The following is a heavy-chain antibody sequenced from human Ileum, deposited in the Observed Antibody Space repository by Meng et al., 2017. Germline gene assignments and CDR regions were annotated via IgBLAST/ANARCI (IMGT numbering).Heavy chain of an antibody. CDR1: GFSLTTGAEG. J-gene: IGHJ5*02. Sequence: QFSCQGSCPTLVQPTHTLTLTCTFSGFSLTTGAEGVGWFRQPPGKGLEWLAMIYRDDEKRFSPSLNSRLTITKDTSKRQVVLTMTNMDPVDTATYYCARGRVGTWWFDPWGQGALVTVSS. D-gene: IGHD3-16*01. V-gene: IGHV2-5*02. CDR2: IYRDDEK. CDR3: ARGRVGTWWFDP.